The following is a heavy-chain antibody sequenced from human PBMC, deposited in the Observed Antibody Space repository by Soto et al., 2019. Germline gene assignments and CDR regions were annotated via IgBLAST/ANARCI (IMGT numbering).Heavy chain of an antibody. CDR3: AKASPSTWAEFDE. J-gene: IGHJ4*02. CDR2: ISGSGDRT. D-gene: IGHD6-13*01. V-gene: IGHV3-23*01. Sequence: PGGSLRLSCAASGFTFRDYSMSWVRQAPGKGLEWVSTISGSGDRTYYADSVKGRFTISRDNSRNTLWLQMNSLRAEDTAIYHCAKASPSTWAEFDEWGQGTLVTVSS. CDR1: GFTFRDYS.